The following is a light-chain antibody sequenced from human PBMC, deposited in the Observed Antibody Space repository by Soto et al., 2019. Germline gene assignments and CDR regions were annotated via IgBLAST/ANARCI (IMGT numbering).Light chain of an antibody. CDR1: QSVAGSS. CDR3: QQYGSSSWT. CDR2: GAS. Sequence: VLTPSTATLSLSPGERATLSCRASQSVAGSSLAWYQQKPGQAPRLLMFGASSRATGIPARFSGSGSGTDFTLIISRLEAEDFAVYYCQQYGSSSWTFGQGTKVDIK. J-gene: IGKJ1*01. V-gene: IGKV3-20*01.